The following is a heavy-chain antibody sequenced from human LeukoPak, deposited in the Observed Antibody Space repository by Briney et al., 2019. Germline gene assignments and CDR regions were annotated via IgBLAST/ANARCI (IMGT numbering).Heavy chain of an antibody. CDR1: GGSISSYY. CDR2: IYYSGST. D-gene: IGHD6-13*01. Sequence: SETLSLTCTVSGGSISSYYWGWIRQPPGKGLEWIGSIYYSGSTYYNPSLKSRVTISVDTSKNQFSLKLSSVTAADTAVYYCARHRQYSSSWYESWFDPWGQGTLVTVSS. J-gene: IGHJ5*02. V-gene: IGHV4-39*01. CDR3: ARHRQYSSSWYESWFDP.